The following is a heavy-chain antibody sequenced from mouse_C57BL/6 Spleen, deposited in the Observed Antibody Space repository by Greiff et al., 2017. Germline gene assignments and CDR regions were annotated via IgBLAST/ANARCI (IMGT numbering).Heavy chain of an antibody. CDR3: TRGGIYYGNYLAWFAY. Sequence: EVQLQQSGTVLARPGASVKMSCKTSGYTFTSYWMHWVKQRPGQGLEWIGALYPGNSDTSYNQKFKGKAKLTAVTSASTAYMELSSLTNEDSAVYYCTRGGIYYGNYLAWFAYWGQGTLVTVSA. CDR2: LYPGNSDT. D-gene: IGHD2-1*01. J-gene: IGHJ3*01. V-gene: IGHV1-5*01. CDR1: GYTFTSYW.